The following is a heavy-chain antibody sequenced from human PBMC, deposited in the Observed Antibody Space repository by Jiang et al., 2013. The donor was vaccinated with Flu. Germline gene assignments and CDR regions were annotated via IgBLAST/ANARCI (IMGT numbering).Heavy chain of an antibody. Sequence: GSGLVKPSETLSLTCSVSGYSIASGLYWGWVRQPPGKGLEWIGSLHHSGTTYYNPSLKSRLTISVDTSKNQFSLRLRSLTAADTAVYFCARTLPTSVVTPDAFDIWGQGTMVTVSS. D-gene: IGHD4-23*01. V-gene: IGHV4-38-2*01. CDR2: LHHSGTT. J-gene: IGHJ3*02. CDR3: ARTLPTSVVTPDAFDI. CDR1: GYSIASGLY.